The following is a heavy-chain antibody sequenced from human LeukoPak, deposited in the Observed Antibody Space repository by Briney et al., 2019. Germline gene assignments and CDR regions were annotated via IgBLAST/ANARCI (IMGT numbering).Heavy chain of an antibody. D-gene: IGHD3-16*02. CDR3: ARVVMITFGGVIAKDY. CDR2: ISAYNGNT. Sequence: ASVKVSCKASGSTFTSYGISWVRQAPGQGVEWMGWISAYNGNTNYAQKLQGRVTMTTDTSTSTAYMELRSLRSDDTAVYYCARVVMITFGGVIAKDYRGQGTLVTVSS. V-gene: IGHV1-18*01. J-gene: IGHJ4*02. CDR1: GSTFTSYG.